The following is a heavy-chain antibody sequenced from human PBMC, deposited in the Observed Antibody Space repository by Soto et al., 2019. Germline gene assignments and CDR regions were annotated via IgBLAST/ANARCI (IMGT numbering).Heavy chain of an antibody. CDR2: IYYSGST. D-gene: IGHD6-6*01. CDR1: GGSISSGDYY. CDR3: ASSQLDPRSYYYYGMDV. V-gene: IGHV4-30-4*01. Sequence: PSETLSLTCTVSGGSISSGDYYWGWIRQPPGKGLEWIGYIYYSGSTYYNPSLKSRVTISVDTSKNQFSLKLSSVTAADTAVYYCASSQLDPRSYYYYGMDVWGQGTTVTISS. J-gene: IGHJ6*02.